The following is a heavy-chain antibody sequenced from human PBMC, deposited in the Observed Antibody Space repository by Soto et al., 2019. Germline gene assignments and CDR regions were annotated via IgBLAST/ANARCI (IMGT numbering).Heavy chain of an antibody. CDR2: MNPNRGNT. Sequence: QVQLVQSGAGVKKPGASVKVSCKPSGSTFTSYDINWVRQATGQGLEWMGWMNPNRGNTGYAQKFQGRVTMTRNTSISTAYMELSSLRSEEAAVYYFARGGLRTHTLGCWGQGTLVTVSS. D-gene: IGHD7-27*01. V-gene: IGHV1-8*01. J-gene: IGHJ4*02. CDR1: GSTFTSYD. CDR3: ARGGLRTHTLGC.